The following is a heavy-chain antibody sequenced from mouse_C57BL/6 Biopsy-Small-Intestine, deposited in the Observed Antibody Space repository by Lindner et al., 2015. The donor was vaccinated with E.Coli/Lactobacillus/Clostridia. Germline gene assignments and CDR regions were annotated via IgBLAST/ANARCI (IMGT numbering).Heavy chain of an antibody. CDR1: GFNIKDDY. J-gene: IGHJ1*01. CDR2: IDPANGNT. CDR3: TRSYYWYFDV. Sequence: VQLQESGAELVRPGASVKLSCTASGFNIKDDYIHWVKQRPEQGLEWIGKIDPANGNTKYAPKFQDKATITTDTSSSTAYLHLSSLTSEDTAVYYCTRSYYWYFDVWGAGTTVTVSS. D-gene: IGHD2-12*01. V-gene: IGHV14-4*01.